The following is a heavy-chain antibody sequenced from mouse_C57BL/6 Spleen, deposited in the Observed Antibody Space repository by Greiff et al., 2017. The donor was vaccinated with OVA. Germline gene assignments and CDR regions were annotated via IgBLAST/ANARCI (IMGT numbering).Heavy chain of an antibody. D-gene: IGHD2-2*01. CDR3: TGGYDKGASAY. V-gene: IGHV6-6*01. CDR1: GFTFSDAW. J-gene: IGHJ3*01. Sequence: EVQLQQSGGGLVQPGGSMKLSCAASGFTFSDAWMDWVRQSPEKGLEWVAEIRNKANNHATYYAESVKGRFTISRDDSKRSVYLQMNSLRAEDTGIYYCTGGYDKGASAYWGQGTLVTFAA. CDR2: IRNKANNHAT.